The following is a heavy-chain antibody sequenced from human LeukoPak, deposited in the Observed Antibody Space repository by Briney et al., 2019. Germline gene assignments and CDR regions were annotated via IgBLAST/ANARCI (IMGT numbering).Heavy chain of an antibody. CDR1: GYTFTGYY. CDR3: ASRSSTVAKFPFHY. CDR2: IDPNSGGT. J-gene: IGHJ4*02. D-gene: IGHD4-17*01. V-gene: IGHV1-2*02. Sequence: ASVKVSCKASGYTFTGYYMHWVRQAPGQGLEWMGWIDPNSGGTNYAQKFQGRVTMTRDTSINTAYMELTGLTSDDTAVYYCASRSSTVAKFPFHYWGQGTLVTVSS.